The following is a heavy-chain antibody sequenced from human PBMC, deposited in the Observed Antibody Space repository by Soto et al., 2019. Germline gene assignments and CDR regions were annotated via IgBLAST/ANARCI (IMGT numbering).Heavy chain of an antibody. CDR1: GGSISSSGYY. Sequence: LSLTCTVSGGSISSSGYYWSWIRQPPGKGLEWIGSIYYSGSTYYNPSLKSRVTISVDTSKNQFSLKLSSVTAADTAVYYCARYEVVVAASNPWGQGTLVTVSS. V-gene: IGHV4-39*01. D-gene: IGHD2-15*01. CDR3: ARYEVVVAASNP. J-gene: IGHJ5*02. CDR2: IYYSGST.